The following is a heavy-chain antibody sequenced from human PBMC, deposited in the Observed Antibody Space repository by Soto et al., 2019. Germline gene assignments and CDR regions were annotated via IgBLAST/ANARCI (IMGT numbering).Heavy chain of an antibody. Sequence: ASVKVSCKASGYTFTSYDINWVRQATGQGPEWMGWMNPNSGNTGKFQGRVTMTRNTSISTAYMELSSLKSEDTAVYYCARGGRDYGDYVVDYWGQGTLVTVSS. CDR2: MNPNSGNT. V-gene: IGHV1-8*01. J-gene: IGHJ4*02. D-gene: IGHD4-17*01. CDR1: GYTFTSYD. CDR3: ARGGRDYGDYVVDY.